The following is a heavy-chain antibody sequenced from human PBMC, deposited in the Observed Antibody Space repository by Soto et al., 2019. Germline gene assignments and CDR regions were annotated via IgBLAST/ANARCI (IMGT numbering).Heavy chain of an antibody. CDR3: ARVRLSSGWCPFDC. Sequence: EVQLVESGGGLVQPGGSLRLSCAASGFIFSDHYMDWVRQAPGKGLEWVGGNRNKANSHTTEYAASVKGRFTVSRDDSKNSLYLQMNSLKTEDTAVYYCARVRLSSGWCPFDCWGQGTLVTVSS. D-gene: IGHD6-19*01. V-gene: IGHV3-72*01. CDR2: NRNKANSHTT. CDR1: GFIFSDHY. J-gene: IGHJ4*02.